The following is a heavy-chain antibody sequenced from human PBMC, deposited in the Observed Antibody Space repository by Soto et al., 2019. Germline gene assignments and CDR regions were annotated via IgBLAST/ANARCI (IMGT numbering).Heavy chain of an antibody. CDR3: ARARGSSWAFDI. V-gene: IGHV3-13*01. Sequence: GGSLRLSCAASGFTFSSYDMHWVRQATGKGLEWVSAIGTAGDTYYPGSVKGRFTISRENAKNSLYLQMNSLRAGDTAVYYCARARGSSWAFDIWGQGTMVTVS. CDR2: IGTAGDT. J-gene: IGHJ3*02. D-gene: IGHD6-13*01. CDR1: GFTFSSYD.